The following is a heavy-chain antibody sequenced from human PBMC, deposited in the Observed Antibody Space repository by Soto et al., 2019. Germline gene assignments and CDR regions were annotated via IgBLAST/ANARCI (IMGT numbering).Heavy chain of an antibody. J-gene: IGHJ6*02. CDR3: AKDAITMVRGVISYYGMDV. Sequence: EVQLVESGGGLVQPGRSLRLSCAASGFTFDDYAMHWVRQAPGKGLEWVSGISWNSGSIGYADSVKGRFTISRDNAKNSLYLQMSSLIAEDTALYYCAKDAITMVRGVISYYGMDVWGQGTTVTVSS. V-gene: IGHV3-9*01. CDR2: ISWNSGSI. CDR1: GFTFDDYA. D-gene: IGHD3-10*01.